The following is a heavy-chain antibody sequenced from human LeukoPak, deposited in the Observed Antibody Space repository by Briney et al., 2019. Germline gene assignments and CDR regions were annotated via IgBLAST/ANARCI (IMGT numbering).Heavy chain of an antibody. V-gene: IGHV3-7*01. D-gene: IGHD3-10*01. Sequence: GGSLRLSCAASGFTFSSYWMSWVRQAPGKGLEWVANIKQDGSEKYYVDSVKGRFTISRDNAKNSLYLQMNSLRAEDTAVYYCARKAMVRVNWFDPWGQGTLVTVSS. J-gene: IGHJ5*02. CDR1: GFTFSSYW. CDR3: ARKAMVRVNWFDP. CDR2: IKQDGSEK.